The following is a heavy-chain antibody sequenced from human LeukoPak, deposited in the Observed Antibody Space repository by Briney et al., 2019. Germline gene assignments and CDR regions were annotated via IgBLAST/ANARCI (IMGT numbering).Heavy chain of an antibody. CDR3: ASSLGEMSYYYYMDV. J-gene: IGHJ6*03. V-gene: IGHV4-59*01. CDR1: GGSFSGYY. Sequence: SETLSLTCAVYGGSFSGYYWSWIRQPPGKGLEWIGYIYYSGSTNYNPSLKSRVTISVDTSKNQFSLKLSSGTAADTAVYYCASSLGEMSYYYYMDVWGKGTTVTVSS. D-gene: IGHD3-10*01. CDR2: IYYSGST.